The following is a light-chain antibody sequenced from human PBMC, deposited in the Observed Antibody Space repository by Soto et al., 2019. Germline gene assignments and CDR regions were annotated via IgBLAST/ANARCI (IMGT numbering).Light chain of an antibody. J-gene: IGKJ2*01. CDR1: QSLLHSNGYNY. CDR3: MQALQTPPYT. Sequence: DIVMTQSPLSLPVTPGEPASISCRSSQSLLHSNGYNYLDWYLQKPGQSPQLLIYLGSNRASGVPDRFSGSGSDTDFTLKISRVEAEDVGVYYCMQALQTPPYTFGQGTKLEIK. CDR2: LGS. V-gene: IGKV2-28*01.